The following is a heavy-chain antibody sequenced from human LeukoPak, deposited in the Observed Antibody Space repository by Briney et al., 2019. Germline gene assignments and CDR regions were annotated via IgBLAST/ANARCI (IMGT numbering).Heavy chain of an antibody. CDR2: IYHSGST. CDR1: GYSISSGYY. Sequence: SETLSLTCTVSGYSISSGYYWGWIRQPPGKGLEWIGSIYHSGSTYYNPSLKSRVTVSVDTSKNQFSLKLSSVTAADTAVYYCARVHFWSGYYLEYWGQGTLVTVSS. D-gene: IGHD3-3*02. V-gene: IGHV4-38-2*02. CDR3: ARVHFWSGYYLEY. J-gene: IGHJ4*02.